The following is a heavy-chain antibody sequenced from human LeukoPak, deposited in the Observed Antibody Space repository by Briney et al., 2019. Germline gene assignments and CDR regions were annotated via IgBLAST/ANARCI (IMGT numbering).Heavy chain of an antibody. V-gene: IGHV4-59*08. J-gene: IGHJ5*02. CDR3: ARHTGWLQPNWFDP. CDR1: GGSISSYY. Sequence: PSEALSLTCTASGGSISSYYWSWIRQPPGKGLEWIGYIYYSGSTNYNPSLKSRVTISVDTSKNQFSLKLSSVTAADTAVYYCARHTGWLQPNWFDPWCQGTVVTVSS. D-gene: IGHD5-24*01. CDR2: IYYSGST.